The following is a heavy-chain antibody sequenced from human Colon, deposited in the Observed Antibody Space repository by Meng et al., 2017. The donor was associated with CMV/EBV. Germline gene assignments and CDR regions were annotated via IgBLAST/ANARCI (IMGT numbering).Heavy chain of an antibody. CDR2: IKQDGSEK. CDR1: GFTFSSYW. J-gene: IGHJ3*02. V-gene: IGHV3-7*01. CDR3: ARFMVYDAFDI. D-gene: IGHD3-10*01. Sequence: GESLKISCAASGFTFSSYWMSWVRQAPGKGLEWVANIKQDGSEKYYVDSVKGRFTISRDNAKNSLYLQMNSLRAEDTAVYYCARFMVYDAFDIWGQGTMVTVSS.